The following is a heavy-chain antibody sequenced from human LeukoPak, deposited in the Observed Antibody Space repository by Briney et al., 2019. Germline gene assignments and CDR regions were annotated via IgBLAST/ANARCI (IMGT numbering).Heavy chain of an antibody. CDR3: ARQPEGGWFDP. CDR1: GGSISSSSYY. V-gene: IGHV4-39*01. J-gene: IGHJ5*02. CDR2: IYYSGST. D-gene: IGHD3-16*01. Sequence: SETLSLTCTVSGGSISSSSYYWGWIRQPPRKGLEWIGSIYYSGSTYYNPSLKSRVTISVDTSKNQFSLKLSSVTAADTAVYYCARQPEGGWFDPWGQGTLVTVSS.